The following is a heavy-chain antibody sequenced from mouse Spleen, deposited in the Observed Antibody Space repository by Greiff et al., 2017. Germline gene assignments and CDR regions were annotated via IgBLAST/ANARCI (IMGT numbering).Heavy chain of an antibody. Sequence: EVQLQQSGPELVKPGASVKISCKASGYSFTGYYMNWVKQSPEKSLEWIGEINPSTGGTTYNQKFKAKATLTVDKSSSTAYMQLKSLTSEDSAVYYCAAGRLDYWGQGTTLTVSS. V-gene: IGHV1-42*01. J-gene: IGHJ2*01. CDR2: INPSTGGT. CDR3: AAGRLDY. CDR1: GYSFTGYY.